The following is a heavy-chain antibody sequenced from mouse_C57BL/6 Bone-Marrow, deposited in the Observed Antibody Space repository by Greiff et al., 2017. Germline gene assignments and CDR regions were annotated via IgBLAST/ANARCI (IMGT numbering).Heavy chain of an antibody. J-gene: IGHJ2*01. CDR2: IYPSDSET. V-gene: IGHV1-61*01. D-gene: IGHD2-1*01. CDR3: AREGYYGRDY. Sequence: QVQLQQPGAELVRPGSSVKLSCKASGYTFTSYWMDWVKQRPGQGLEWIGNIYPSDSETHYNQKFKDKATLTVDKSSSTAYMQLSSLTSEDSAVYYCAREGYYGRDYWGQGTTLTVPS. CDR1: GYTFTSYW.